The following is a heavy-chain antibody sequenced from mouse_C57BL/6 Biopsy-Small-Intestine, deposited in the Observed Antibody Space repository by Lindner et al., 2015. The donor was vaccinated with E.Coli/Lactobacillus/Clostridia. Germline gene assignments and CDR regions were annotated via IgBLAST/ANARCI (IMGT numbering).Heavy chain of an antibody. CDR2: IDPDDGET. V-gene: IGHV14-2*01. J-gene: IGHJ2*01. Sequence: VQLQESGAELVKPGASVKLSCTASGFNIKDYYMHWVKQRTEQGLEWIGRIDPDDGETKYAPKFQGKATITADTSSNTAYLQLSRLTSEDTAVFYCARSDYDRGDYFDYWGQGTTLTVSS. CDR1: GFNIKDYY. D-gene: IGHD2-4*01. CDR3: ARSDYDRGDYFDY.